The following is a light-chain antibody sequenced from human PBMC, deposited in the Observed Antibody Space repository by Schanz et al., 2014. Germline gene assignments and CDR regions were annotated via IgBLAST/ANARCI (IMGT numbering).Light chain of an antibody. Sequence: QSALTQPPSASGSPGQSVTISCTGTSSDVGGYNYVSWYQQHPGKAPKLMIYEVSKRPSGVPDRFSGSKSGNTASLTVSGLQAEDEADYYCCSYAGSYTSHRVFGGGTKLTVL. CDR3: CSYAGSYTSHRV. J-gene: IGLJ3*02. CDR1: SSDVGGYNY. CDR2: EVS. V-gene: IGLV2-8*01.